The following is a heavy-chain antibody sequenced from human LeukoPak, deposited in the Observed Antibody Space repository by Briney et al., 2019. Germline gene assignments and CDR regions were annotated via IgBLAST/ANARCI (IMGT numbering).Heavy chain of an antibody. J-gene: IGHJ4*02. D-gene: IGHD4-11*01. CDR2: IKQDGSEQ. V-gene: IGHV3-7*04. Sequence: WGALRLSCAASGVTFCRNRMGWGCQGPGERGGGGAHIKQDGSEQYYVDSVKGRFTFSRDNAKNSLYLQMNSLRAEDTAVYYCAREAKLMTTVYYFDYWGQGTLVTVSS. CDR3: AREAKLMTTVYYFDY. CDR1: GVTFCRNR.